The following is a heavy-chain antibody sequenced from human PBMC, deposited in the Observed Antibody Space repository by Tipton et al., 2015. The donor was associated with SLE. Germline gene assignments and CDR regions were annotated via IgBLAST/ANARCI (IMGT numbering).Heavy chain of an antibody. J-gene: IGHJ3*02. CDR1: GGSISSGGYS. CDR3: ASPGVPDAFDI. V-gene: IGHV4-30-2*01. CDR2: IYHSGST. D-gene: IGHD3-10*01. Sequence: TLSLTCAVSGGSISSGGYSWSWIRQPPGKGLEWIGYIYHSGSTYYNPSLKSRVTISVDRSKNQFSLKLSSVTAADTAVYYCASPGVPDAFDIWGQGTMVTVSS.